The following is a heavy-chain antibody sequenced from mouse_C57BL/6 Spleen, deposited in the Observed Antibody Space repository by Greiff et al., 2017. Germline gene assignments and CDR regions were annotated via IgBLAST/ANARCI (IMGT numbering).Heavy chain of an antibody. CDR2: IDPNSGGT. Sequence: VQLVESGAELVKPGASVKLSCKASGYTFTSYWMNWVKQMPGRGLEWIGKIDPNSGGTKYNEKFKGKATLTVEKPSRTAYMQLNSLKSEDYAVNYCAREYCGSSYFDYWGQGTTLTVSS. D-gene: IGHD1-1*01. CDR1: GYTFTSYW. J-gene: IGHJ2*01. CDR3: AREYCGSSYFDY. V-gene: IGHV1-72*01.